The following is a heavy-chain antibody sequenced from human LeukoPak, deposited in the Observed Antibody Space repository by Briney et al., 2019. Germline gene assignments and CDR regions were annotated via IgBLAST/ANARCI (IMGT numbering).Heavy chain of an antibody. CDR2: INPNSGGT. CDR1: GYTFTGYY. D-gene: IGHD2-15*01. J-gene: IGHJ6*03. V-gene: IGHV1-2*02. Sequence: ASVKVSCKASGYTFTGYYMHWVRQAPGQGLEWMGWINPNSGGTNYAQKFQGRVTMARDTSISTAYMELSRLRSDDTAVYYCARDRGVDYCSGGSCSHYYYYMDVWGKGTTVTISS. CDR3: ARDRGVDYCSGGSCSHYYYYMDV.